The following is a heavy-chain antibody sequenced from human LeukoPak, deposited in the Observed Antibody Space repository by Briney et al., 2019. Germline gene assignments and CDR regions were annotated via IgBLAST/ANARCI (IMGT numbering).Heavy chain of an antibody. D-gene: IGHD3-22*01. CDR1: GFTFSSYS. V-gene: IGHV3-21*01. J-gene: IGHJ3*02. CDR3: ARKADSSGYSDAFDI. CDR2: ISSSSSYI. Sequence: GGSLRLSCAASGFTFSSYSMNWVRQAPGKGLEWVSSISSSSSYIYYADSVKGRFTISRDNAKNSLYLQMNSLRAEDTAVYYCARKADSSGYSDAFDIWGQGTMVTVSS.